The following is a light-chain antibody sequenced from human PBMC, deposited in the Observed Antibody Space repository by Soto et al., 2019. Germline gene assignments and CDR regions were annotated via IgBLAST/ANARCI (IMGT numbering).Light chain of an antibody. Sequence: DIEMIQSPPSLSASVGDRITITCRASQSISSYLNWLQQKPGKAPNVLIFAASNLQSGVPSRFSGGGSGTDFTLTINSLQPEDSVTYYCQQSFSPLLSFGGGTKVEV. V-gene: IGKV1-39*01. CDR1: QSISSY. CDR3: QQSFSPLLS. CDR2: AAS. J-gene: IGKJ4*01.